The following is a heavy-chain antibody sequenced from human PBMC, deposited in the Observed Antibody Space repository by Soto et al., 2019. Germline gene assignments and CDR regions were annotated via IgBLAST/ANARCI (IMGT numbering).Heavy chain of an antibody. CDR3: GRYSYLYGMDV. V-gene: IGHV1-18*01. CDR1: GYTFTRYG. CDR2: ISANDNT. Sequence: QVQLVQSGAEVKKPGASVRVSCKTSGYTFTRYGISWVRQAPGQGLEWMGWISANDNTKYAKKFQGRVTMTRDTSTTSAYMELKSLRYDDTAVYYCGRYSYLYGMDVWGQGTTVTVSS. D-gene: IGHD3-16*02. J-gene: IGHJ6*02.